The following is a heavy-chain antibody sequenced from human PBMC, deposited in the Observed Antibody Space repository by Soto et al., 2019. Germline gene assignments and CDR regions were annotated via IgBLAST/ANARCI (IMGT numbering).Heavy chain of an antibody. J-gene: IGHJ3*01. CDR1: GGSISSGNHF. D-gene: IGHD4-17*01. Sequence: QVQLQEAGPGLVKPSQTLSLTCIVSGGSISSGNHFWSWIRQPPGKGREWIGYIFYSGTAYYNSSRTSRVSISVDTSKNQFSLTLSPVSAADTAMYYCAREVSTTVPQGAGDAVAVCGQATMVTVSS. CDR3: AREVSTTVPQGAGDAVAV. CDR2: IFYSGTA. V-gene: IGHV4-30-4*01.